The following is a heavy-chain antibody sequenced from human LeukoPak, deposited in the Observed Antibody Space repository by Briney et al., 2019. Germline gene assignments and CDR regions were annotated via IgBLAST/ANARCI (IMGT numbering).Heavy chain of an antibody. Sequence: GGSLRLSCAASGFTFSSYAMRWVRQAPGKGLEWVAVISYDGSNKYYADSVKGRFTISRDNSKNTLYLQMSSLRAEDTAVYYCARGSGSSSWYFSDYWGQGTLVTVSS. CDR3: ARGSGSSSWYFSDY. V-gene: IGHV3-30-3*01. CDR1: GFTFSSYA. CDR2: ISYDGSNK. J-gene: IGHJ4*02. D-gene: IGHD6-13*01.